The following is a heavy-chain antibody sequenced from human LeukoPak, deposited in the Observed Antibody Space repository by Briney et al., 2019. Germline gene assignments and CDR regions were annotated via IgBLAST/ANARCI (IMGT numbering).Heavy chain of an antibody. Sequence: GGSLRLSCAASGFTFSSYAMSWVRQAPGEGLEWVSAISGSGGSTYYADSVKGRFTISRDNSKNTLYLQMNSLRAEDTAVYYCAKGGYCGGDCYYYYYYYMDVWGKGTTVTVSS. CDR2: ISGSGGST. V-gene: IGHV3-23*01. D-gene: IGHD2-21*02. CDR1: GFTFSSYA. J-gene: IGHJ6*03. CDR3: AKGGYCGGDCYYYYYYYMDV.